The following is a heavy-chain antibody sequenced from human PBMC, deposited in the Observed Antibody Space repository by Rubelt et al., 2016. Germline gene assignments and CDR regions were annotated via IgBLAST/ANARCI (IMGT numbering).Heavy chain of an antibody. CDR1: GFTFSSNS. J-gene: IGHJ4*02. CDR3: ARERMFDH. CDR2: ISSSSNTI. Sequence: GQLVESGGGLVQPGGSLRLSCAASGFTFSSNSMNWVRQAPGKGLEWVSYISSSSNTIYYADSVKGRFTISRDNAKASVYLQMNNLGVEDMAVYYCARERMFDHWGQGALVSVSS. V-gene: IGHV3-48*04.